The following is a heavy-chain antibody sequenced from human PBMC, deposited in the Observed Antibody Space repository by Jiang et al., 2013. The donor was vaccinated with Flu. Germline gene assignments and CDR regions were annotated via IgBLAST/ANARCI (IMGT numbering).Heavy chain of an antibody. V-gene: IGHV1-18*01. Sequence: QGLEWMGWISAYNGNTNYAQKLQGRVTMTTDTSTSTAYMELRSLRSDDTAVYYCARDQVVVAATREGAENYGMDVWGQGTTVTVSS. D-gene: IGHD2-15*01. J-gene: IGHJ6*02. CDR3: ARDQVVVAATREGAENYGMDV. CDR2: ISAYNGNT.